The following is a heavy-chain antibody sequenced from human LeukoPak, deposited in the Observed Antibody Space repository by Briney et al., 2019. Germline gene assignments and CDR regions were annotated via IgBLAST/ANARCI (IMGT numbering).Heavy chain of an antibody. V-gene: IGHV7-4-1*02. J-gene: IGHJ4*02. CDR1: GYTFTNHA. D-gene: IGHD5-24*01. Sequence: ASVTVSCTTSGYTFTNHAMSWVRQAPGQGLEWMGWINTDTGNPTYVQGFTGRYVFSLDTSVSTAYLQISGLKAEDTAVYYCARLAPSDKDGYNWTYWGQGTLVTVSS. CDR3: ARLAPSDKDGYNWTY. CDR2: INTDTGNP.